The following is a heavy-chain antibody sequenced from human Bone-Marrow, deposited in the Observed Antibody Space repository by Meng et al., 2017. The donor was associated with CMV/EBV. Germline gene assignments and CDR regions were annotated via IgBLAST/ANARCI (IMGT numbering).Heavy chain of an antibody. CDR2: ISANNGNT. CDR3: ARLYGGGEVVPAARLDY. CDR1: GYTFTSYG. Sequence: QVQLVQSGAEVKKPXXXXKXSXKAXGYTFTSYGISWGRQAPGKGLEWMGGISANNGNTNYAQKLQGRVTMPTDPSTSTAYMELRSLRSYDTAGYYWARLYGGGEVVPAARLDYWGQGTLVTVSS. V-gene: IGHV1-18*01. D-gene: IGHD2-2*01. J-gene: IGHJ4*02.